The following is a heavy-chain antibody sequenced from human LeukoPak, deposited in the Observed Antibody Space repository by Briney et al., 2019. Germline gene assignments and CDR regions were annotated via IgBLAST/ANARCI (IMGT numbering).Heavy chain of an antibody. Sequence: PGGSLRLSCAASGFTFDDYAMHWVRQAPGKGLEWVSAISWNSGSIGYADSVKGRFTISRDNAKNSLYLQMNSLRAEDTALYYCAKDISRYYDSSGYPSHWGQGTLVTVSS. CDR3: AKDISRYYDSSGYPSH. D-gene: IGHD3-22*01. V-gene: IGHV3-9*01. CDR1: GFTFDDYA. J-gene: IGHJ1*01. CDR2: ISWNSGSI.